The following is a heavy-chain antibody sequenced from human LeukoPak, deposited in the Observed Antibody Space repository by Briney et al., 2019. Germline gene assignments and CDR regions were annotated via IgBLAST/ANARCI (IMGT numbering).Heavy chain of an antibody. J-gene: IGHJ6*03. V-gene: IGHV1-24*01. CDR3: ARAHYYYYMDV. Sequence: ASVKVSCKVSGYSLSESSMHWVRQAPGKGLEWMGNFDPEDGETIYAQKFQGRVTMTTDTSTSTAYMELRSLRSDDTAMYYCARAHYYYYMDVWGKGTTVTVSS. CDR2: FDPEDGET. CDR1: GYSLSESS.